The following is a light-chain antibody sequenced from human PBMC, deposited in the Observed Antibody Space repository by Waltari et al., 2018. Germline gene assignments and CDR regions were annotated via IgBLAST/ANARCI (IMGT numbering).Light chain of an antibody. CDR1: QNINLN. V-gene: IGKV3-15*01. J-gene: IGKJ4*01. Sequence: ETVMTQSPDTLSVSPGERGTPSCRASQNINLNLAWYQQKLGQAPRLLSYAASTRATGIPARFSGSGSGTEFTLTISSLQSEDFAVYYCLQYNKLPLTFGGGTKVEIK. CDR2: AAS. CDR3: LQYNKLPLT.